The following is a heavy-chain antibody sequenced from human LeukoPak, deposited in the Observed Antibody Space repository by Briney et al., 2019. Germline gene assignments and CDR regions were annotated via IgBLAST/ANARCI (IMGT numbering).Heavy chain of an antibody. Sequence: SQALSLTCAISGDSVSTNSAAWNWIRQSPSGGLEWLGRTYYRSKWHNDYAVSVKGRITFNADTSKNQFSLQLKSVTPEDTAVYYCARGLWDIVVVSASRAYYYYMGVWGKGTTVTVS. J-gene: IGHJ6*03. V-gene: IGHV6-1*01. CDR3: ARGLWDIVVVSASRAYYYYMGV. CDR2: TYYRSKWHN. CDR1: GDSVSTNSAA. D-gene: IGHD2-2*01.